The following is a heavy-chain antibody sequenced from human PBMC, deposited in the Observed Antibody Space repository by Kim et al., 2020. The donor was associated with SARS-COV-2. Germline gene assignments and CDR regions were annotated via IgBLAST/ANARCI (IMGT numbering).Heavy chain of an antibody. CDR2: IKEDGSEK. Sequence: GGSLRLSCAASGVSFNNYWMGWVRQAPGKGLEWVAHIKEDGSEKYYVDSVKGRFTISRDNAKNSLYLQMNSLRAEDTAVYYCARDRGYCTGGSGDSRFDYWGRGTQVTVSS. CDR1: GVSFNNYW. J-gene: IGHJ4*02. V-gene: IGHV3-7*03. D-gene: IGHD2-15*01. CDR3: ARDRGYCTGGSGDSRFDY.